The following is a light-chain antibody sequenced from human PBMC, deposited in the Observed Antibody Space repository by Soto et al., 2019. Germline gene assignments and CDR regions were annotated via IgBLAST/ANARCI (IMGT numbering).Light chain of an antibody. CDR3: QQYNYYWT. CDR2: DAS. V-gene: IGKV1-5*01. Sequence: DIQMTQSPSTLSASVGDRVTLACRASQSISSWLAWYQQKPGKAPKLLIYDASSLESGVPPRFSGSGSGTDFTLTISSLQPDDFATYYCQQYNYYWTFGQGTKVDIK. J-gene: IGKJ1*01. CDR1: QSISSW.